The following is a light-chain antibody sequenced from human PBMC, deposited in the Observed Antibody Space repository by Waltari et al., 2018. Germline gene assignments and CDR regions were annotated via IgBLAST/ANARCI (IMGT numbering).Light chain of an antibody. V-gene: IGKV1-5*01. CDR1: RSVGVG. J-gene: IGKJ2*01. Sequence: DIQITQSPSALSASVGDTVTINCRTSRSVGVGMAWFQQKPDKAPRRLIYDASSLADVVPSRLSGSGSATEFTFTISGLQPDDFATYYCQQYNDLYSFGRGTKLEI. CDR2: DAS. CDR3: QQYNDLYS.